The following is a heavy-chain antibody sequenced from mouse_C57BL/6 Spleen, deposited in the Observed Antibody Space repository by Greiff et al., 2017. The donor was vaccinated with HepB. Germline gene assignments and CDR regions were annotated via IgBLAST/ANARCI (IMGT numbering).Heavy chain of an antibody. J-gene: IGHJ1*03. D-gene: IGHD1-1*01. CDR3: ARGTTVVAIYWYFDV. CDR2: ISSGSSTI. CDR1: GFTFSDYG. Sequence: DVQLVESGGGLVKPGGSLKLSCAASGFTFSDYGMHWVRQAPEKGLEWVAYISSGSSTIYYADTVKGRFTISRDNAKNTLFLQMTSLRSEDTAMYYCARGTTVVAIYWYFDVWGTGTTVTVSS. V-gene: IGHV5-17*01.